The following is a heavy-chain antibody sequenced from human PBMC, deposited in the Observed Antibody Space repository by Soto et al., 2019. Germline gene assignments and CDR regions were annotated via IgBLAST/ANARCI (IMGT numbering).Heavy chain of an antibody. CDR1: QFTFSNYG. D-gene: IGHD5-18*01. Sequence: EVRLLESGGGLVQRGGSLRLSCAASQFTFSNYGMNWVRQAPGKGLEWVSGISGSGGTTYYADSVKGRFTISRDDSKNRLYLQMNSLRVEDTAAYYCAQHLDGYSYGYAFEIWGQGTMVPVSS. V-gene: IGHV3-23*01. CDR2: ISGSGGTT. J-gene: IGHJ3*02. CDR3: AQHLDGYSYGYAFEI.